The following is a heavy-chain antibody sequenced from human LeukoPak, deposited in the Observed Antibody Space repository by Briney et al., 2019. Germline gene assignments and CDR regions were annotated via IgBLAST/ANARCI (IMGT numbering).Heavy chain of an antibody. V-gene: IGHV4-30-4*01. Sequence: SETLSLTCTVSGGSISSGDYYWSWIRQPPGKGLEWIGYIYYSGSTYYNPSLKSRVTISVDTSKNQFSLKLSSVTAADTAVHYCARLPTVTTYYYYGMDVWGQGTTVTVSS. J-gene: IGHJ6*02. CDR3: ARLPTVTTYYYYGMDV. D-gene: IGHD4-17*01. CDR1: GGSISSGDYY. CDR2: IYYSGST.